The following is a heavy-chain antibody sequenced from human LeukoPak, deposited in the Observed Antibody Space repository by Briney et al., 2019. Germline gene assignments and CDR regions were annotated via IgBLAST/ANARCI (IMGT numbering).Heavy chain of an antibody. CDR1: GASISSTTYS. D-gene: IGHD6-19*01. CDR3: AKLVVAGLSVDF. J-gene: IGHJ4*02. CDR2: FNYGETT. V-gene: IGHV4-39*01. Sequence: NSSETLSLTCTVSGASISSTTYSWGWIRQPPGGGLEWLGCFNYGETTYYNPSLKSRVTISVDTSVNQFSLRLTSVTAADTAVYFCAKLVVAGLSVDFWGQGTLVAVSS.